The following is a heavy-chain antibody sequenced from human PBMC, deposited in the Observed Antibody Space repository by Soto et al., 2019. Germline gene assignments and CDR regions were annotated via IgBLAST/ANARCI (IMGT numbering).Heavy chain of an antibody. Sequence: SETLSLTCTVSSDSISSYHWSWIRQPPGKGLEWIVYIYYSGSTNYNPSLKSRVTISVDTSKNEFSLKLSSVTAADTAVYYCAGGRGDTAMAWYYWGQGTLVTVS. CDR3: AGGRGDTAMAWYY. J-gene: IGHJ4*02. D-gene: IGHD5-18*01. CDR2: IYYSGST. CDR1: SDSISSYH. V-gene: IGHV4-59*01.